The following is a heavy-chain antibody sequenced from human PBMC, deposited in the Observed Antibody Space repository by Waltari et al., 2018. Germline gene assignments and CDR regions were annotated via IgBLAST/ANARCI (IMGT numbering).Heavy chain of an antibody. CDR1: GFTFSSYW. D-gene: IGHD6-19*01. V-gene: IGHV3-7*04. CDR3: ARPFRSGWYDGSFDI. CDR2: IKQDGSAK. Sequence: EVQLVESGGGLVQPGGSLRLSWAASGFTFSSYWMTWVRQAPGKGLEWVANIKQDGSAKSYVDSVKGRFVISRDNAENSLSLQMNSLKAEDTAVYYCARPFRSGWYDGSFDIWGQGTMVTVSS. J-gene: IGHJ3*02.